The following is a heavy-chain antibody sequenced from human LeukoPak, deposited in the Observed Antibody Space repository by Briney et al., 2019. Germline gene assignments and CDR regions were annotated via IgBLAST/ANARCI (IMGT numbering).Heavy chain of an antibody. D-gene: IGHD6-13*01. CDR1: GFTFSSYA. J-gene: IGHJ4*02. V-gene: IGHV3-23*01. CDR3: AKTRPLDSSSWSHGDY. Sequence: GGSLRLSCAASGFTFSSYAMSWVRQAPGKGLEWVSAISSTGSYTYHADSVKGRFTISRDNSKNTLYLQMNSLRAEDTAVYYCAKTRPLDSSSWSHGDYWGQGTLVTVSS. CDR2: ISSTGSYT.